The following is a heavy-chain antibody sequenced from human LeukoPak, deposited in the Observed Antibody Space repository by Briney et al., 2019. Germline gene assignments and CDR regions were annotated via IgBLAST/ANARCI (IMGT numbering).Heavy chain of an antibody. CDR3: AKDMKGYYYYGMHV. V-gene: IGHV3-9*01. CDR1: GFTFDDDA. J-gene: IGHJ6*02. CDR2: ISWNSGSI. Sequence: GRSLRLSCAASGFTFDDDAMHWGRQAPGKGLQWVSGISWNSGSIGYADSVKGRFTISRDNAKNSLYLQMNSLRAEDTAVYYCAKDMKGYYYYGMHVWGQGNTVSVFS.